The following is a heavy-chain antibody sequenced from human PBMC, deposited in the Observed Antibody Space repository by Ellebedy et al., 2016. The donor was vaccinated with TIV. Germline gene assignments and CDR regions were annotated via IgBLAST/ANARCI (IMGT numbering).Heavy chain of an antibody. D-gene: IGHD5-18*01. Sequence: SETLSLTCTVSGGSISSGDYYWSWIRQPPGKGLEWIGYIYYSGSTNYNPSLKSRVTISVDTSKNQFSLKLSSVTAADTAVYYCARSGRPRQLWFDYWGQGTLVTVSS. CDR2: IYYSGST. CDR3: ARSGRPRQLWFDY. J-gene: IGHJ4*02. V-gene: IGHV4-30-4*01. CDR1: GGSISSGDYY.